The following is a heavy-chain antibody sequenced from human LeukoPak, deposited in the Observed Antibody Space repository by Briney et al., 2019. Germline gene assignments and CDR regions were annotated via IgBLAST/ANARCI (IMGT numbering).Heavy chain of an antibody. CDR2: INHSGST. V-gene: IGHV4-34*01. Sequence: SETLSLTCAVYGGSFSGYYWSWIRQPPGKGLEWIGEINHSGSTNYNPSLKSRVTISVDTSKNQFSLKLSSVTAADTAVCYCARGHDYGDYDYWGQGTLVTVSS. CDR3: ARGHDYGDYDY. J-gene: IGHJ4*02. CDR1: GGSFSGYY. D-gene: IGHD4-17*01.